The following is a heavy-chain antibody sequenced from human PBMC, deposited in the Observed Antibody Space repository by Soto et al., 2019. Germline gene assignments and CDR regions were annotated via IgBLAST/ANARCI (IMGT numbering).Heavy chain of an antibody. J-gene: IGHJ4*02. CDR2: ISYDGSNK. CDR1: GFTFSSSG. CDR3: AKEFRSWNYFDY. D-gene: IGHD2-15*01. Sequence: GGSLRLSCAASGFTFSSSGMHWVRQAPGKGLVWVAVISYDGSNKFYADSVKGRFTISRDNFRNTLYLQMNSLRAEDTAVYYCAKEFRSWNYFDYWGQGILVTVSS. V-gene: IGHV3-30*18.